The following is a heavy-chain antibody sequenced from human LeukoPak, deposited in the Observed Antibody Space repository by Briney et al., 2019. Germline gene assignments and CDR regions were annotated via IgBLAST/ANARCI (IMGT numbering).Heavy chain of an antibody. Sequence: GGSLRLSCAASEFTFSTYWMNWVRQAPGKGLEWVANIRQDGSEKYYVDSVKGRFTISRDNAKNSLYLQMNSLRAEDTAVYYCARVGGYSYEYYFDYWGQGTLVTVSS. J-gene: IGHJ4*02. CDR3: ARVGGYSYEYYFDY. V-gene: IGHV3-7*01. D-gene: IGHD5-18*01. CDR2: IRQDGSEK. CDR1: EFTFSTYW.